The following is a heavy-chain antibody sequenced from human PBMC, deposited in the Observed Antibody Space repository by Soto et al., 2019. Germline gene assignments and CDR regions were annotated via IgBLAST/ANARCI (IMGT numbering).Heavy chain of an antibody. Sequence: ASVKVSCKASGYTFTSYYMHWVRQAPGQGLEWMGIINPSGGSTSYAQKFQGRVTMTRDTSTSTVYMELSGLRSADTAVYYCARDRPEYSSSSMVRSGESLNYYYGMDVWGQGTTVTVSS. CDR3: ARDRPEYSSSSMVRSGESLNYYYGMDV. CDR1: GYTFTSYY. V-gene: IGHV1-46*01. D-gene: IGHD6-6*01. J-gene: IGHJ6*02. CDR2: INPSGGST.